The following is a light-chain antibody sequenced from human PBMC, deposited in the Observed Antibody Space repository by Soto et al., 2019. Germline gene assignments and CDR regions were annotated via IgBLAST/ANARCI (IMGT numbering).Light chain of an antibody. J-gene: IGKJ1*01. CDR3: QQRSNWPPGRT. Sequence: EIVLTQSPATLSLSPVERATLSCRASQSVSSYLAWYQQKPGQAPRLLIYEASNRATGIPARFSGSGSGTDFPPTISSRQPEDSAVYYCQQRSNWPPGRTFGQGTKLDIK. V-gene: IGKV3-11*01. CDR2: EAS. CDR1: QSVSSY.